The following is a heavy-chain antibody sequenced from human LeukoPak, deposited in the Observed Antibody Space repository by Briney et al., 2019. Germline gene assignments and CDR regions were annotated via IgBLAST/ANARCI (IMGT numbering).Heavy chain of an antibody. CDR3: ARFVVPAAPSAYYFDY. CDR2: IYYSGST. CDR1: GGSISSYY. D-gene: IGHD2-2*01. V-gene: IGHV4-59*12. Sequence: SETLSLTCTVSGGSISSYYWSWIRQPPGKGLEWIGYIYYSGSTYYNPSLKSRVTISVDRSKNQFSLKLSSVTAADTAVYYCARFVVPAAPSAYYFDYWGQGTLVTVSS. J-gene: IGHJ4*02.